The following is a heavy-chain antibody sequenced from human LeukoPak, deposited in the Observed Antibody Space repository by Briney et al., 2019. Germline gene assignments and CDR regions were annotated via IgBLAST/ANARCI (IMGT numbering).Heavy chain of an antibody. CDR2: ISGSGGST. Sequence: GGSLRLSCAASGFTFSSYAMSWVRQAPGKGLXXXSAISGSGGSTYYADSVKGRFTISRDNSKNTLYLQMNSLRAEDTAVYYCAKHDYYYGMDVWGQGTTVTVSS. CDR3: AKHDYYYGMDV. CDR1: GFTFSSYA. V-gene: IGHV3-23*01. J-gene: IGHJ6*02.